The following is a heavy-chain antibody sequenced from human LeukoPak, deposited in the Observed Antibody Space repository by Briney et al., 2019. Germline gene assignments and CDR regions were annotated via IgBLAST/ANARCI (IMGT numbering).Heavy chain of an antibody. CDR1: GFTFSSFS. J-gene: IGHJ4*02. Sequence: GGSLRLSCAASGFTFSSFSMNWVRQAPRKGLEWVSYISINSSTIYYAESVKGRFTIPSDNAKNSLYLQMNSLRAEDTAVYYCARAAPTLYYYDSSGYDFDYWGQGTLVSVSS. V-gene: IGHV3-48*01. CDR3: ARAAPTLYYYDSSGYDFDY. CDR2: ISINSSTI. D-gene: IGHD3-22*01.